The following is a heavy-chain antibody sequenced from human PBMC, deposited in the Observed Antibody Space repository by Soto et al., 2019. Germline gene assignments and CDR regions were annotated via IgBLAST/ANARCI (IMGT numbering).Heavy chain of an antibody. V-gene: IGHV3-30*18. CDR2: ISYDGSNK. Sequence: AGGSLRLSCAASGFTFSSYGMHWVRQAPGKGLEWVAVISYDGSNKYYADSVKGRFTISRDNSKNTLYLQMNSLRAEDTAVYYCAKNLDSGPNNWFDPWGQGTLVTVSS. D-gene: IGHD5-12*01. CDR1: GFTFSSYG. CDR3: AKNLDSGPNNWFDP. J-gene: IGHJ5*02.